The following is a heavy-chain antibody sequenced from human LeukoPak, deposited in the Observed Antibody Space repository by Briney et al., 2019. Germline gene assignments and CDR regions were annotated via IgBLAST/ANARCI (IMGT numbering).Heavy chain of an antibody. Sequence: PGGSLRLSCAASGFTFSDYYMSWIRQAPGKGLEWVSYISSSGSTIYYADSVKGQFTISRDNAKNSLYLQMNSLRAEDTAVYYCARGLSYDILTGYTYGMDVWGQGTTVTVSS. J-gene: IGHJ6*02. CDR2: ISSSGSTI. V-gene: IGHV3-11*01. CDR3: ARGLSYDILTGYTYGMDV. D-gene: IGHD3-9*01. CDR1: GFTFSDYY.